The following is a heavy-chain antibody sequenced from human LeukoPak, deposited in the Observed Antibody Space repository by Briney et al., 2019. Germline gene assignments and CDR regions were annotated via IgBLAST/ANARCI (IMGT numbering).Heavy chain of an antibody. CDR3: AKEGTIVERHFDC. V-gene: IGHV3-23*01. CDR1: GFTFSSYS. Sequence: GGSLRLSCAASGFTFSSYSMSWVRQDPGEGVEWGSAICGSGGSTYYADSVKGRFTISRDNSKNTLYLQMNSLRAEDTAVYYCAKEGTIVERHFDCWGQGTLVTVSS. D-gene: IGHD1-1*01. J-gene: IGHJ4*02. CDR2: ICGSGGST.